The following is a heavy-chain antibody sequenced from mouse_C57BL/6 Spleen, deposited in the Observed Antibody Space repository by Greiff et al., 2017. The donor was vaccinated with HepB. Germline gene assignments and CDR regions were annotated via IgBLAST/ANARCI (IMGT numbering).Heavy chain of an antibody. CDR3: AREITTVVPWYFDV. J-gene: IGHJ1*03. CDR1: GFTFSSYA. Sequence: EVKLVESGGGLVKPGGSLKLSCAASGFTFSSYAMSWVRQTPEKRLEWVATISDGSSYTYYPDNVKGRFTISRDNAKNNLYLQMSHLKSEDTAMYYCAREITTVVPWYFDVWGTGTTVTVSS. D-gene: IGHD1-1*01. CDR2: ISDGSSYT. V-gene: IGHV5-4*01.